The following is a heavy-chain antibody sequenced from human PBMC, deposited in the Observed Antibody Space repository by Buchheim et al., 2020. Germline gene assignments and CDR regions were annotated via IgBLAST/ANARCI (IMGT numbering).Heavy chain of an antibody. J-gene: IGHJ4*02. CDR1: GGSISSYY. D-gene: IGHD6-19*01. V-gene: IGHV4-59*01. Sequence: QVQLQESGPGLVKPSGTLSLTCTVSGGSISSYYWSWIRQPPGKGLEWIGYIYYSGSTNYNPPLKSRVTISVDTSKNQFSLKLSSVTAADTAVYYCARAPSSGWYFYFDYWGQGTL. CDR2: IYYSGST. CDR3: ARAPSSGWYFYFDY.